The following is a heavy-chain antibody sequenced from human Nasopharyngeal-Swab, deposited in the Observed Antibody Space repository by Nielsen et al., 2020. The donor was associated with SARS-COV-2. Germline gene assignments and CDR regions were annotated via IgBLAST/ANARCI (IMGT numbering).Heavy chain of an antibody. D-gene: IGHD3-3*01. CDR3: ATVRQIITIFGVGRPGNWFDP. V-gene: IGHV1-58*01. Sequence: SVKVSCKASGFTFTSSAVQWVRQARGQRLEWIGWIVVGSGNTNYAQKFQGRVTMTEDTSTDTACMELSSLRSEDTAVYYCATVRQIITIFGVGRPGNWFDPWGQGTLVTVSS. CDR2: IVVGSGNT. J-gene: IGHJ5*02. CDR1: GFTFTSSA.